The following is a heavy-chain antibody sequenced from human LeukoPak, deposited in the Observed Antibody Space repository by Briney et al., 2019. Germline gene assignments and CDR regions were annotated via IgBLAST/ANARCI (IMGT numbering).Heavy chain of an antibody. Sequence: GGSLTLSCAASGFTFSSYSMNWVRQAPGPGLEWVSSISSSSDYIYYADSVKGRFTISSENAKKYLYLQMHSLRAEDTAGYSCARDNLIAAAGTGCDPWGQGTLVTVSS. D-gene: IGHD6-13*01. CDR3: ARDNLIAAAGTGCDP. CDR2: ISSSSDYI. V-gene: IGHV3-21*01. CDR1: GFTFSSYS. J-gene: IGHJ5*02.